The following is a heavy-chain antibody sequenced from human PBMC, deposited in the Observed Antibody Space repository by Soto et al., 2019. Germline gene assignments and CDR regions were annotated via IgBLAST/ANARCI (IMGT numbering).Heavy chain of an antibody. CDR3: ARSPEDPYSNPDDYGDYKSQPFQH. V-gene: IGHV4-59*08. D-gene: IGHD4-17*01. CDR2: IYYSGST. Sequence: SETLSLTCTVSGGSISSYYWSWIRQPPGKGLEWIGYIYYSGSTNYNPSLKSRVTISVDTSKNQFSLKLSSVTAADTAVYYCARSPEDPYSNPDDYGDYKSQPFQHWGQGTLVTVSS. J-gene: IGHJ1*01. CDR1: GGSISSYY.